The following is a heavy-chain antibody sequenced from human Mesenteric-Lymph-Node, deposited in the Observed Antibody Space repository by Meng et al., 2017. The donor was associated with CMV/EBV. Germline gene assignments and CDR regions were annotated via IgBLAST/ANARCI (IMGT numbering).Heavy chain of an antibody. J-gene: IGHJ4*02. V-gene: IGHV4-34*01. D-gene: IGHD1-14*01. CDR1: GGSFSAYY. CDR2: INHSGST. CDR3: ASLAPRNNTKDKIPSGY. Sequence: QVRLQQWGAGLLKPSETLSLTCAVYGGSFSAYYWSGIRQPPGKGLEWIGEINHSGSTNYNPSLKSRITISVDTSKNQFSLKLTSVTAADTAVYFCASLAPRNNTKDKIPSGYWGQGTLVTVSS.